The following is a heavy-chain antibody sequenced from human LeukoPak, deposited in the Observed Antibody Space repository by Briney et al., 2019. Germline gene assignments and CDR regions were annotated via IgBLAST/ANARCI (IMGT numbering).Heavy chain of an antibody. D-gene: IGHD6-19*01. Sequence: GGSLRLSCAASGFTFSSYWMHWVRQAPGKGLVWVSRINTDGSSTSYADSVKGRFTISRDNSKNTLYLQMNSLRAEDTAVYYCARGGGYRGAFDIWGQGTMVTVSS. CDR2: INTDGSST. CDR1: GFTFSSYW. V-gene: IGHV3-74*01. J-gene: IGHJ3*02. CDR3: ARGGGYRGAFDI.